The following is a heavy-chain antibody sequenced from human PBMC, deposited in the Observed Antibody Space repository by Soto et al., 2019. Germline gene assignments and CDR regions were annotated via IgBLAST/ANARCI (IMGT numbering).Heavy chain of an antibody. Sequence: GGSLRLSCAASGFTFSSYSMNWVRQAPGKGLEWVSYISSSSSTIYYADSVKGRFTISRDNAKNSLYLQMNSLRAEDTAVYYCARDRVITFGGVIAKFDYWGQGTLVTVSS. J-gene: IGHJ4*02. CDR3: ARDRVITFGGVIAKFDY. CDR1: GFTFSSYS. D-gene: IGHD3-16*02. CDR2: ISSSSSTI. V-gene: IGHV3-48*01.